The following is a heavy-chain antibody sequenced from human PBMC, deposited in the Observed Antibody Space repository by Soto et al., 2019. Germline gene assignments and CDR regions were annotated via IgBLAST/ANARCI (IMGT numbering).Heavy chain of an antibody. CDR2: IRLDGGQI. V-gene: IGHV3-7*01. CDR1: GFTFPNYW. D-gene: IGHD3-10*01. J-gene: IGHJ4*02. CDR3: ASGTIPMIRGVYDS. Sequence: EVQLVESGGGLVQPGGSLRLSCVASGFTFPNYWVSWVRQAPGKGLEWVANIRLDGGQIYYAASVKGRFTISRDNVKNSLYLQMDSLRAEDTAVYYCASGTIPMIRGVYDSWGQGTLVTVSS.